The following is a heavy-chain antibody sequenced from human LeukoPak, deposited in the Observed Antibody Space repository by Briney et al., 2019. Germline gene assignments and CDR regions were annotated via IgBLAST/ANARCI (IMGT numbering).Heavy chain of an antibody. Sequence: GESLKMSCKGSGYSFTSYWISWVRQMPGKGLEWMGRIDPSDSYTNYSPSFQGHVTISADKSISTAYLQWSSLKASDTAMYYCAVYDSSGYPFDYWGQGTLVTVSS. V-gene: IGHV5-10-1*01. CDR1: GYSFTSYW. D-gene: IGHD3-22*01. CDR3: AVYDSSGYPFDY. CDR2: IDPSDSYT. J-gene: IGHJ4*02.